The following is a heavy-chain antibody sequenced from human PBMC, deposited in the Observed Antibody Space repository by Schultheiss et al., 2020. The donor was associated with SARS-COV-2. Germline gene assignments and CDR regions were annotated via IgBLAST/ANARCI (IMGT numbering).Heavy chain of an antibody. CDR3: ARQACSSTSCYPDWFDP. D-gene: IGHD2-2*01. V-gene: IGHV4-59*04. Sequence: SQTLSLTCTVSGGSISSYYWSWIRQPPGKGLEWIGYIYHSGSTYYNPSLKSRVTISVDRSKNQFSLKLSSVTAADTAVYYCARQACSSTSCYPDWFDPWGQGTLVTVSS. CDR2: IYHSGST. J-gene: IGHJ5*02. CDR1: GGSISSYY.